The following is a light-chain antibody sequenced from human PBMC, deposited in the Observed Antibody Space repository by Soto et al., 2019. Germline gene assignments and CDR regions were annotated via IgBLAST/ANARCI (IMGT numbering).Light chain of an antibody. CDR1: SSDIGSYNR. CDR3: CSYAGPTIFVV. V-gene: IGLV2-23*02. Sequence: QAASVSGSPGQSITISCTGTSSDIGSYNRVSWYQQHPGKAPKLMIYEDTQRPSRVSNRFSGSKSGNTASLTITGLQAEDEADYYCCSYAGPTIFVVFGGGTQLTVL. J-gene: IGLJ2*01. CDR2: EDT.